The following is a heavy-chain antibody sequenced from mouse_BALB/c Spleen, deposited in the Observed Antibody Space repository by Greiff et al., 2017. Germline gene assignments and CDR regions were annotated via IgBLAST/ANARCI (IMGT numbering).Heavy chain of an antibody. J-gene: IGHJ4*01. V-gene: IGHV7-1*02. CDR3: ARDLRRGAMDY. CDR2: SRNKANDYTT. CDR1: GFTFSDFY. D-gene: IGHD2-12*01. Sequence: EVQGVDSGGGLVQPGGSLRLSCATSGFTFSDFYMEWVRQPPGKRLEWIAASRNKANDYTTEYSASVKGRFIVSRDTSQSILYLQMNALRAEDTAIYYCARDLRRGAMDYWGQGTSVTVSS.